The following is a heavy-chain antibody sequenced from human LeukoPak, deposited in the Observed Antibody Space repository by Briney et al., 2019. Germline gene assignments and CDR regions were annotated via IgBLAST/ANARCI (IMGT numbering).Heavy chain of an antibody. CDR3: AKEIAVAGPYYYGMDV. CDR2: ISYDGSNK. D-gene: IGHD6-19*01. J-gene: IGHJ6*02. V-gene: IGHV3-30*18. CDR1: GFTFSSYG. Sequence: GGSLRLSCAASGFTFSSYGMHWVRQAPGKGLEWVAVISYDGSNKYYADSVKGRFTISRDNSKNTLYLQMNSLRAEDTAVYYCAKEIAVAGPYYYGMDVWGQGTTVTVSS.